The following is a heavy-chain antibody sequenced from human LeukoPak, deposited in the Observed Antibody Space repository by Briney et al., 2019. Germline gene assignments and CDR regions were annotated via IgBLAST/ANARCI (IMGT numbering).Heavy chain of an antibody. Sequence: SQTLSLTCAVSGETFSSSSAAWNCLSQSPARDLEWLGRNYFRSQWYSDYAVSVRGRISINADTSKNQFSLQLHSVTPEDTAIYFCARYTYTFYLDYWGQGTVVTVSS. CDR1: GETFSSSSAA. D-gene: IGHD2/OR15-2a*01. CDR3: ARYTYTFYLDY. CDR2: NYFRSQWYS. V-gene: IGHV6-1*01. J-gene: IGHJ4*02.